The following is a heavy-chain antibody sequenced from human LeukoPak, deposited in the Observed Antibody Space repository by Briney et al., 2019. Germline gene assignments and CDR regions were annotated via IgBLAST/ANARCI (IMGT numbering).Heavy chain of an antibody. CDR1: GGSISSYY. V-gene: IGHV4-4*07. CDR2: ISTSGST. CDR3: ARTASDSSSWYGISYYYYYYMDV. J-gene: IGHJ6*03. D-gene: IGHD6-13*01. Sequence: PSETLSLTCAVSGGSISSYYWSWIRQPAGKGLESIGHISTSGSTNYNPSLKSRVTMSVDTSKNQFSLKLSSVTAADTAVYYCARTASDSSSWYGISYYYYYYMDVWGKGTTVTVSS.